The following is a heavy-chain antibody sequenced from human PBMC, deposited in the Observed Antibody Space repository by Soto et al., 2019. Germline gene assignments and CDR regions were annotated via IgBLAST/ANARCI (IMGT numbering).Heavy chain of an antibody. CDR3: AKDFWSGYSISPFDY. D-gene: IGHD3-3*01. CDR1: GFTFSSYA. CDR2: ISGSGGST. Sequence: GGSLRLSCAASGFTFSSYAMSWVRQAPGKGLEWVSAISGSGGSTYYADSVKGRFTISRDNSKNTLYLQMNSLRAEDTAVYYCAKDFWSGYSISPFDYWGQGTLVTVSS. V-gene: IGHV3-23*01. J-gene: IGHJ4*02.